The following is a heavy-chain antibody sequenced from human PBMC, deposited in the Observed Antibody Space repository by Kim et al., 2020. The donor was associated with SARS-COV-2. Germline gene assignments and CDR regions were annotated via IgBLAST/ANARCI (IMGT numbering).Heavy chain of an antibody. CDR2: IYYSGST. Sequence: SETLSLTCTVSGGSISSSSYYWGWIRQPPGKGLEWIGSIYYSGSTYYNPSLKSRVTISVDTSKNQFSLKLSSVTAADTAVYYCARQRIPPVNWFDPWGQGTLVTVSS. V-gene: IGHV4-39*01. D-gene: IGHD2-15*01. J-gene: IGHJ5*02. CDR3: ARQRIPPVNWFDP. CDR1: GGSISSSSYY.